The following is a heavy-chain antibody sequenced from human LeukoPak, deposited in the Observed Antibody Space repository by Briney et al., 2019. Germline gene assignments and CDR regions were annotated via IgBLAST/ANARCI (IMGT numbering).Heavy chain of an antibody. CDR1: GGSISSYY. CDR3: ARTKEGEYYDFWSGYSYYFDY. CDR2: IYYSGST. D-gene: IGHD3-3*01. V-gene: IGHV4-59*01. Sequence: SETLSLTCTVSGGSISSYYWSWIRQPPGKGLEWIGYIYYSGSTNYNPPLKSRVTISVDTSKNQFSLKLSSVTAADTAVYYCARTKEGEYYDFWSGYSYYFDYWGQGTLVTVSS. J-gene: IGHJ4*02.